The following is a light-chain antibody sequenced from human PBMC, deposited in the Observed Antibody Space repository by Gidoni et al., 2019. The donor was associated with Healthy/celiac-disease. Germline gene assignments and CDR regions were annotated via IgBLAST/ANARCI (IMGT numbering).Light chain of an antibody. CDR2: AAS. J-gene: IGKJ4*01. V-gene: IGKV1-39*01. Sequence: DIQMTQSPSSLSASVGDRVTITCRASQSISSYLNWYQQKPGKAPKLLIYAASSLQSGVPSRFGSSGSGTDFTLTISRLQPEYFATYYCQQSYSTPQTFGGGTKVEIK. CDR1: QSISSY. CDR3: QQSYSTPQT.